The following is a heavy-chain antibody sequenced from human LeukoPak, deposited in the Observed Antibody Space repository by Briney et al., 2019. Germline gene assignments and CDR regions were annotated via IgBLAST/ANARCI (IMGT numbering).Heavy chain of an antibody. Sequence: GGSLRLSCAASGFAFSAYSMNWVRQAPGKGLEWVSYIGSRATTIKYADSVKGRFTISRDNAKNSLYLQMNSLRDEDTAVYYCARLTGDHGYWGQGTLVTVSS. J-gene: IGHJ4*02. V-gene: IGHV3-48*02. CDR2: IGSRATTI. D-gene: IGHD7-27*01. CDR3: ARLTGDHGY. CDR1: GFAFSAYS.